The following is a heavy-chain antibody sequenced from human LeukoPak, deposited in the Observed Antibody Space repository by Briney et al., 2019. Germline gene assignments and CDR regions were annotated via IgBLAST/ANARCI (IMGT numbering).Heavy chain of an antibody. J-gene: IGHJ4*02. D-gene: IGHD4-17*01. Sequence: GGSLRLSCSASGFSVSGNYMNWVRQAPGKGLEWVSVIYNGDRIHYADSVKGRFTISSDNSKNTVYLQMNSLRAEDTAVYYCILTTVTTSVEYWGQGTLVTVSS. CDR1: GFSVSGNY. CDR2: IYNGDRI. CDR3: ILTTVTTSVEY. V-gene: IGHV3-53*01.